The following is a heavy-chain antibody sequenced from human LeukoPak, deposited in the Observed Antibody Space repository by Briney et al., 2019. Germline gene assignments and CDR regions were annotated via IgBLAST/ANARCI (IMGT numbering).Heavy chain of an antibody. V-gene: IGHV3-7*01. CDR1: GFAFSTYW. CDR3: ARVRPGDADS. Sequence: GRSLRLSCAPSGFAFSTYWMTWVRQAPEMGLEWVASISQDGGGTYYGDSVKGRFTISRDNAKNSLYLQMNSLRADETAVYYCARVRPGDADSWGQGTLVSVSS. J-gene: IGHJ5*01. D-gene: IGHD1-26*01. CDR2: ISQDGGGT.